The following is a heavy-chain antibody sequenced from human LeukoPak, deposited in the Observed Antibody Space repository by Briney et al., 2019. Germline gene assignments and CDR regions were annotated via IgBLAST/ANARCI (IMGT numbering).Heavy chain of an antibody. V-gene: IGHV3-23*01. CDR2: ISGSGGST. CDR3: ARDGEDIVVVPAAIYYYYYMDV. J-gene: IGHJ6*03. CDR1: GFTFSSYA. D-gene: IGHD2-2*02. Sequence: GGSLRLSCAASGFTFSSYAMSWVRQAPGKGLEWVSAISGSGGSTYYADSVEGRFTISRDNSKNTLYLQMNSLRAEDTAVYYCARDGEDIVVVPAAIYYYYYMDVWGKGTTVTVSS.